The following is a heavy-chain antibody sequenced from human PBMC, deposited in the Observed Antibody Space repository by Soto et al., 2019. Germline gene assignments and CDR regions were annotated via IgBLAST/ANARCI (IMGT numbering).Heavy chain of an antibody. CDR1: GGSISSYY. Sequence: QVQLQESGPGLVKPSETLSLTCTVSGGSISSYYWSWIRQPPGKGLEWIGYIYYSGSTNYNPSLKGRVTISVDPSKNQFSLKLRSVTAADTAVYYCARRYGDGFDIWGQGTMVTVSS. V-gene: IGHV4-59*08. CDR3: ARRYGDGFDI. CDR2: IYYSGST. J-gene: IGHJ3*02. D-gene: IGHD1-20*01.